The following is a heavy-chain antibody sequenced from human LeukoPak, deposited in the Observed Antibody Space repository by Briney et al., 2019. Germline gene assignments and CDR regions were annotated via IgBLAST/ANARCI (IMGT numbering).Heavy chain of an antibody. D-gene: IGHD3-16*01. J-gene: IGHJ4*02. CDR2: IVVGSGDT. V-gene: IGHV1-58*02. Sequence: GASVKVSCKAPGFTFSRSAIQWVRQARGQRLEWIGWIVVGSGDTNYAQKFQERVTITRDMSTSTAYMELSSLRSEDTAVYYCAAVFYDDGYWGQGTLVTVSS. CDR1: GFTFSRSA. CDR3: AAVFYDDGY.